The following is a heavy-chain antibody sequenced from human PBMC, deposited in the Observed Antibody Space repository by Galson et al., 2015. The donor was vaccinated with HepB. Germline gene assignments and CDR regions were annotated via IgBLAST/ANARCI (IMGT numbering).Heavy chain of an antibody. CDR2: VSGYDGST. CDR3: ARDSRLELRLNNYYSYGMDV. CDR1: GYSFTNYG. V-gene: IGHV1-18*01. D-gene: IGHD1-7*01. J-gene: IGHJ6*02. Sequence: SVKVSCKASGYSFTNYGLSWVRQALGQEPQWMGWVSGYDGSTNYAPKLQVRVSMTTDKSTDTAYLELRSLRHDDTAVYYCARDSRLELRLNNYYSYGMDVWGQGTAVTVSS.